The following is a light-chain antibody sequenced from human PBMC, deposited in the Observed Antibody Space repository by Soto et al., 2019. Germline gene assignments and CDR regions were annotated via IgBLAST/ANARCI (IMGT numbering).Light chain of an antibody. CDR2: EGS. CDR3: CSYAGSSTWV. V-gene: IGLV2-23*01. J-gene: IGLJ3*02. Sequence: QSALTQPASVSGSPGQSITISCTGTSSDVGSYNLVSWYQQHPGKATKLMIYEGSKRPSGVSNRFSGAKSGNTASLTISGLQAEDEADDYCCSYAGSSTWVFGGVTKLTVL. CDR1: SSDVGSYNL.